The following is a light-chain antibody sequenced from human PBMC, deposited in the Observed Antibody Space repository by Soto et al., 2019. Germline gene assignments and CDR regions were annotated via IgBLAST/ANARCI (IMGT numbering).Light chain of an antibody. CDR2: DAS. CDR1: QSVSSF. J-gene: IGKJ4*01. CDR3: QQRSNWPPLT. V-gene: IGKV3-11*01. Sequence: ILLTQSHATLSLSPGERATLSCRASQSVSSFLAWYQQKPGQAPRLLIYDASNRATGIPARFSGSGSGTDFTLTISSLEPEDFAVYYRQQRSNWPPLTFGGGTKVDI.